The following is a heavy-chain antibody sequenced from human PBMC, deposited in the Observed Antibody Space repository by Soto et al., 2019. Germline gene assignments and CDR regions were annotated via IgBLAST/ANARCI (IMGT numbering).Heavy chain of an antibody. V-gene: IGHV3-74*01. CDR3: ASSGYYLPFDY. D-gene: IGHD3-22*01. CDR1: GFTFSSYW. CDR2: INSDERST. J-gene: IGHJ4*02. Sequence: PVGSLRLCCGASGFTFSSYWMHWVRQAPGKGLVGVSLINSDERSTTYESSANGRFTIFRDNAKNTLYLQINRLRADDTAVYYCASSGYYLPFDYWGQGTLVTVSS.